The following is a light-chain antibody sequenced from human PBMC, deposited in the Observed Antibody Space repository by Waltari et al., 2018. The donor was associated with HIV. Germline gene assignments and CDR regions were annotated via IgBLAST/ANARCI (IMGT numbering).Light chain of an antibody. CDR1: ALPNQY. CDR3: QSADNSGTFVI. J-gene: IGLJ2*01. CDR2: KDS. Sequence: SYEVTQPPSVSVSPGQTARITCSGDALPNQYAYWYQQKPGQAPVLVMYKDSERPSGIPGRFSGSSSGTTVTLTVSGARAEDVADYYCQSADNSGTFVIFGGGTKLSVL. V-gene: IGLV3-25*03.